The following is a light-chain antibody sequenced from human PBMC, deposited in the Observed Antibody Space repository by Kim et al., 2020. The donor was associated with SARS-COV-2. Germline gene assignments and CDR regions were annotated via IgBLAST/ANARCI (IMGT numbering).Light chain of an antibody. J-gene: IGKJ4*01. CDR1: RSISSATSNRSS. CDR2: WAS. Sequence: RPTITGKYCRSISSATSNRSSLAWYQQRPGQSPKLIIYWASARESGVPDRFSGSGSGTDFSLTISNLQPEDVATYHCQQYYASPVTFAGGTKLEI. V-gene: IGKV4-1*01. CDR3: QQYYASPVT.